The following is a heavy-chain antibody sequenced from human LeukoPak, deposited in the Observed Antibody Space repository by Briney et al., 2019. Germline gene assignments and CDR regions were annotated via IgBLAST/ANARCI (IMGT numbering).Heavy chain of an antibody. CDR3: ARGVLRFLEWSSPSRTSWFDP. Sequence: SVKVSCKASGGTFSSCAISWVRQAPGQGLEWMGGIIPIFGTANYAQKFQGRVTITTDESTSTAYMELSSLRSEDTAVYYCARGVLRFLEWSSPSRTSWFDPWGQGTLVTVSS. V-gene: IGHV1-69*05. CDR2: IIPIFGTA. D-gene: IGHD3-3*01. CDR1: GGTFSSCA. J-gene: IGHJ5*02.